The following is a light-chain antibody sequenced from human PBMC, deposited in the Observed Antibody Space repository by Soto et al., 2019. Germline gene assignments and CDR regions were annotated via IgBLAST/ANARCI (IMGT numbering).Light chain of an antibody. J-gene: IGKJ4*01. CDR1: QSVSRN. Sequence: EIVMTQSPATLSVSPRERATLSCRASQSVSRNLAWYQQKPGQAPRLLIYGASTRATGIPARFSGSGSGTEFTLTISSLQSEDFAVYYCQQYNNWPLLTFGGGTKVEIK. CDR2: GAS. CDR3: QQYNNWPLLT. V-gene: IGKV3-15*01.